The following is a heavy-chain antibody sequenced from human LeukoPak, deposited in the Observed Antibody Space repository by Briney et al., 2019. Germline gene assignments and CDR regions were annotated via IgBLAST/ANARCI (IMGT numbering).Heavy chain of an antibody. V-gene: IGHV1-2*02. CDR3: ARQYCSGGSCYSGVDY. CDR2: INPNSGGT. CDR1: GYTFTGYY. J-gene: IGHJ4*02. Sequence: ASVKVSCKASGYTFTGYYMHWVRQAPGQGLEWMGWINPNSGGTNYAQKFQGRVTMTRDTSISTVYMELSRLRSDDTAVYYCARQYCSGGSCYSGVDYWGQGTLVTVSS. D-gene: IGHD2-15*01.